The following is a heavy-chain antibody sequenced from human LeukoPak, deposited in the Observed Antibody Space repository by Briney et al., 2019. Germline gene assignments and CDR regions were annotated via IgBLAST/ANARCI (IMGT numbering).Heavy chain of an antibody. V-gene: IGHV3-23*01. CDR2: ISGSGGST. CDR1: GFTFSSYA. D-gene: IGHD1-26*01. J-gene: IGHJ6*02. CDR3: ARGGGSYYYGMGV. Sequence: GGSLRLSCAASGFTFSSYAMSWVRQAPGKGLEWVSAISGSGGSTYYADSVKGRFTISRDNAKNSLYLQMNSLRAEDTAVYYCARGGGSYYYGMGVWGQGTTVTVSS.